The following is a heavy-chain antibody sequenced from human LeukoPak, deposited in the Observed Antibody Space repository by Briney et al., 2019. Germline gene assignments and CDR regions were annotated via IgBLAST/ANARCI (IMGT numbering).Heavy chain of an antibody. D-gene: IGHD3-3*01. V-gene: IGHV1-46*01. CDR3: ARLLPFGVVMHDY. CDR1: GYTFTSYY. Sequence: ASVKVSCKASGYTFTSYYMHWVRQAPGEGLEWMGIINPSGGSTSYAQKFQGRVTMTRDMSTGTAYMELRSLRSDDTAVYYCARLLPFGVVMHDYWGQGTLVTVSS. CDR2: INPSGGST. J-gene: IGHJ4*02.